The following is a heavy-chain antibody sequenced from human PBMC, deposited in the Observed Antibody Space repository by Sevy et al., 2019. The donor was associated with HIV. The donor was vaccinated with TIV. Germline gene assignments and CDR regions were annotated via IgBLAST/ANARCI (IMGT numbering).Heavy chain of an antibody. Sequence: GGSLRLSCSASGFTFNYYGMYWVRQAPGKGLQYVSGISSNGDSTDYGDSVKGRFTISRDNSKNTLYLQMSSLRAEDKAVYYCLRDLLRPVVVPAASFDYWGQGTLVTVSS. CDR1: GFTFNYYG. J-gene: IGHJ4*02. V-gene: IGHV3-64D*06. CDR2: ISSNGDST. CDR3: LRDLLRPVVVPAASFDY. D-gene: IGHD2-2*01.